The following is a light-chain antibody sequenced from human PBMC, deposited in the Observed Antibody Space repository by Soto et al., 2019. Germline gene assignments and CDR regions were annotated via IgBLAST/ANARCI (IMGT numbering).Light chain of an antibody. CDR2: KAS. J-gene: IGKJ3*01. Sequence: DILMTQSPSTLSASVGDRVTITCRASQSISSWLAWYQQKPGKAPKLLIYKASSLESGVPSRFSGSGSGTEFTLTISSLQPDDFATYYCQQYNSYPMVTFGPGTKVDIK. CDR1: QSISSW. V-gene: IGKV1-5*03. CDR3: QQYNSYPMVT.